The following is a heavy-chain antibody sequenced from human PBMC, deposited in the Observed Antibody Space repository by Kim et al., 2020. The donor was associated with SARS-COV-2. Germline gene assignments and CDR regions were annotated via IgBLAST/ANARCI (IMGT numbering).Heavy chain of an antibody. V-gene: IGHV3-23*01. D-gene: IGHD3-10*01. CDR1: GLTFSSYA. CDR2: ISGSGGRT. Sequence: GGSLRLSCAASGLTFSSYAMSWVRQAPGKGLEWVSAISGSGGRTYYADSVKGRFTISRENSKNTMYLQMNSLRAEDTAVYYCAKGWFGEEEYFQHWGQGTLVTVSS. J-gene: IGHJ1*01. CDR3: AKGWFGEEEYFQH.